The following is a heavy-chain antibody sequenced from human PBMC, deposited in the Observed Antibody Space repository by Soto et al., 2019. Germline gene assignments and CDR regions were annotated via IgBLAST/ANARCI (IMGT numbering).Heavy chain of an antibody. CDR2: IWYDGSNK. CDR1: GFTFSSYG. V-gene: IGHV3-33*01. D-gene: IGHD2-15*01. Sequence: PGGSLRLSCAASGFTFSSYGMHWVRQAPGKGLEWVAVIWYDGSNKYYADSVKGRSTISRDNSKNTLYLQMNSLRAEDTAVYYCASEYCSGGSCYYYGMDVWGQGTTVTVSS. CDR3: ASEYCSGGSCYYYGMDV. J-gene: IGHJ6*02.